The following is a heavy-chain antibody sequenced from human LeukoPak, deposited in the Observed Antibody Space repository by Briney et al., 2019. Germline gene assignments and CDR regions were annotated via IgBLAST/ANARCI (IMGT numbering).Heavy chain of an antibody. Sequence: GGSLRLSCATSGFAFSSYTMNWVRQAPGKGLEWVSSISSSSIYRYSADSVKGRFTISRDNAKNSLYLQMNSLRAEDTAVYYCARDIGRSGWFSMDVWGKGTTVTISS. J-gene: IGHJ6*04. D-gene: IGHD6-19*01. CDR2: ISSSSIYR. CDR3: ARDIGRSGWFSMDV. V-gene: IGHV3-21*01. CDR1: GFAFSSYT.